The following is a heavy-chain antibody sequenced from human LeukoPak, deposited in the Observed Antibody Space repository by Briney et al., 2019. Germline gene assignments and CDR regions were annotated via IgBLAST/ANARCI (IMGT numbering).Heavy chain of an antibody. D-gene: IGHD6-25*01. V-gene: IGHV3-66*01. CDR2: IYSGGTT. CDR1: GFTFSSYA. Sequence: GGSLRLSCAASGFTFSSYAMSWVRQAPGKGLEWVSVIYSGGTTYYADSVKGRFTISRDNSKNTLYLQMNSLRAEDTAVFYCAKWLPAAAAFDYWGQGTPVTVSS. CDR3: AKWLPAAAAFDY. J-gene: IGHJ4*02.